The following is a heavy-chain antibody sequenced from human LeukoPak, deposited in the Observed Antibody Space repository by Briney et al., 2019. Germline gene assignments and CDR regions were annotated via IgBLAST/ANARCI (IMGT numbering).Heavy chain of an antibody. Sequence: ASLKVSCTASGYTLTSYYMHCVRRTPGQGLEWMGIINPSGGSTSYAQKFQGRVTMTRDTSTSTVYMELSSLRSEDTAVYYCARLMRPDDYWGQGTLVTVSS. V-gene: IGHV1-46*01. CDR2: INPSGGST. CDR1: GYTLTSYY. J-gene: IGHJ4*02. CDR3: ARLMRPDDY.